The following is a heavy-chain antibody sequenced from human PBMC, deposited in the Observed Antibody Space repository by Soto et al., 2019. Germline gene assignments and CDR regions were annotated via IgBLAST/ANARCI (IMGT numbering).Heavy chain of an antibody. Sequence: PSETLSLTCTVSGGSISSGGYYWSWIRQHPGKGLEWIGYIYYSGSTYYNPSLKSRVTISVDTSKNQFSLKLSSVTAADTAVYYCARSFXSGYYELLYYYYYGMDVWGQGTTVTVSS. V-gene: IGHV4-31*03. D-gene: IGHD3-3*01. CDR1: GGSISSGGYY. CDR3: ARSFXSGYYELLYYYYYGMDV. J-gene: IGHJ6*02. CDR2: IYYSGST.